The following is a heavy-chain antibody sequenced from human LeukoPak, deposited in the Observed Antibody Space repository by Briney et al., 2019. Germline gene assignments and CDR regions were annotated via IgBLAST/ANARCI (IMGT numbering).Heavy chain of an antibody. D-gene: IGHD4-17*01. CDR2: TYYRSKWYN. CDR1: GDSVSSKSAA. V-gene: IGHV6-1*01. CDR3: ASESSTTGNFDY. Sequence: SQTLSLTCAISGDSVSSKSAAWNWIRQSPSRGLEWLGRTYYRSKWYNDYAVSVKSRITINPDTSKNQFSLQLNSVPPEDTAVYYCASESSTTGNFDYWGQGTLVTVSS. J-gene: IGHJ4*02.